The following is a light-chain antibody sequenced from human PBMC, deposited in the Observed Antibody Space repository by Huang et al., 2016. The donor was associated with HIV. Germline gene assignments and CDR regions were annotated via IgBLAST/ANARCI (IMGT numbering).Light chain of an antibody. Sequence: DIQLTQSPSSLSASVGDRVTITCQASQDINNYLNWYQQKPGKAPKLLIYDASSLETGVPSLFGGSGSGTDFTFTISSLQPEDIATYYCQQYDNLPTFGQGTRLEIK. J-gene: IGKJ5*01. CDR2: DAS. V-gene: IGKV1-33*01. CDR1: QDINNY. CDR3: QQYDNLPT.